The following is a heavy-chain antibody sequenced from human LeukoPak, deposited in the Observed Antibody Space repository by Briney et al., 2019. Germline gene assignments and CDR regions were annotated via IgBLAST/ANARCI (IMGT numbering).Heavy chain of an antibody. V-gene: IGHV3-23*01. CDR3: AKDVGDYGDYFDY. Sequence: GGSLRLSCAASGFTFSSYAMSWVRQAPGKGLEWVSAISGSGGSTYYADSVKSRFTISRDNSKNTLYLQMNSLRAEDTAVYYCAKDVGDYGDYFDYWGQGTLVTVSS. CDR2: ISGSGGST. D-gene: IGHD4-17*01. CDR1: GFTFSSYA. J-gene: IGHJ4*02.